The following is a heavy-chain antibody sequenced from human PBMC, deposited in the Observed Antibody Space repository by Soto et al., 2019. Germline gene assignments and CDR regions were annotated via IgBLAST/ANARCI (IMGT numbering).Heavy chain of an antibody. J-gene: IGHJ4*02. CDR1: DKTFLSYG. CDR3: ATQIDTVMVFRD. Sequence: QVQLVQSGAEVKKPGASVKVSCKASDKTFLSYGISWVRQGPGQGLEWMGWISPYNGNTNYAQKLQGRVTMTTDTSTSTAYMELRSLRPDDTAVYYCATQIDTVMVFRDWGQGTLVTVSS. D-gene: IGHD5-18*01. V-gene: IGHV1-18*01. CDR2: ISPYNGNT.